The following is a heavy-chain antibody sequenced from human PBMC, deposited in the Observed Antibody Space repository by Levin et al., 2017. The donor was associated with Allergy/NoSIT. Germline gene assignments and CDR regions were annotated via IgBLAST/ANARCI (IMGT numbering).Heavy chain of an antibody. Sequence: ASVKVSCKASGYTFINYGVSWVRQAPGQGLEWMGWIGPYNGNTRYAEKFQGRVTLTSDTVTNTAYMELRSLRAGDAAVYYCTRDLNGYCVSPKCSWYFDLWGRGTPVSVSS. CDR2: IGPYNGNT. J-gene: IGHJ2*01. CDR1: GYTFINYG. D-gene: IGHD5/OR15-5a*01. CDR3: TRDLNGYCVSPKCSWYFDL. V-gene: IGHV1-18*01.